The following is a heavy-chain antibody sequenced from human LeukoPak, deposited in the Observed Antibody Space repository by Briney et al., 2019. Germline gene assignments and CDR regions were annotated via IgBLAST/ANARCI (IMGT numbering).Heavy chain of an antibody. V-gene: IGHV5-51*01. CDR2: IYPGDSDT. Sequence: GESLKISCKGSGYSFTSYWIGWVRQMPGKGLEWMGIIYPGDSDTRHSPSFQGQVTISADKSISTAYLQWSSLKASDTAMYYCARHREGTRGGYYVDYWGQGTLVTVSS. CDR1: GYSFTSYW. CDR3: ARHREGTRGGYYVDY. D-gene: IGHD1-26*01. J-gene: IGHJ4*02.